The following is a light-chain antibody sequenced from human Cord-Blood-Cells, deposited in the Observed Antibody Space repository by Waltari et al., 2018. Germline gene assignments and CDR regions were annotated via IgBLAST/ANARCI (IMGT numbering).Light chain of an antibody. CDR3: QQSYSTPPLT. V-gene: IGKV1-39*01. CDR2: AAS. CDR1: QSISSY. Sequence: DIQMTQSPSSLSASVGDRVTITCRASQSISSYLNWYQQKPGNAPKLLIYAASSLQSGVPSRFSSSGSGTDFTLTISSLQPEDFATYYCQQSYSTPPLTFGGGTKVEIK. J-gene: IGKJ4*01.